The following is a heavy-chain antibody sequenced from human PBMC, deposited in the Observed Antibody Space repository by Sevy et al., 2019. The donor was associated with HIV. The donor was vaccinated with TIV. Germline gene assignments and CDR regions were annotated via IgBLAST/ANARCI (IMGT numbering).Heavy chain of an antibody. V-gene: IGHV3-21*01. CDR2: ISSSSSYI. Sequence: GGSLRLSCAASGFTFSSYSMNWVRQAPGKGLEWVSSISSSSSYIYYADSVKGRFTISRDNAKNSLYLQMNSLRAEDTAMYYCAIDLIYDFWSGSRAKNYYYYGMDVWGQGTTVTVSS. D-gene: IGHD3-3*01. CDR1: GFTFSSYS. CDR3: AIDLIYDFWSGSRAKNYYYYGMDV. J-gene: IGHJ6*02.